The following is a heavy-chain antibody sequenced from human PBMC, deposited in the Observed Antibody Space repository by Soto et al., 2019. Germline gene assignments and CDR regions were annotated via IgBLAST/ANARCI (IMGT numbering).Heavy chain of an antibody. J-gene: IGHJ5*02. V-gene: IGHV4-59*01. CDR1: GGSISSYY. CDR2: IYYSGST. CDR3: ARDWYYYDSSGSTRVGWFDP. D-gene: IGHD3-22*01. Sequence: PSETLSLTCTVSGGSISSYYWSWIRQPPGKGLEWIGYIYYSGSTNYNPFLKSRVTISVDTSKNQFSLKLSSVTAADTAVYYCARDWYYYDSSGSTRVGWFDPWGQGTLVTVSS.